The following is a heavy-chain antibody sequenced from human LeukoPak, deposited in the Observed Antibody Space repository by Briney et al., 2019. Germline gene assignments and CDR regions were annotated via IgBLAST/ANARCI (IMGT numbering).Heavy chain of an antibody. CDR2: IYTSGST. J-gene: IGHJ6*03. V-gene: IGHV4-4*07. CDR1: GGSISSYY. Sequence: SETLPLTCTVAGGSISSYYWSWIRQPAGKGLEWIGRIYTSGSTNYNPSLKSRVTMSVDTSKNQFSLKLSSVTAADTAVYYCAREEDIVFYGYYYYYMDVWGKGTTVTVSS. CDR3: AREEDIVFYGYYYYYMDV. D-gene: IGHD2-15*01.